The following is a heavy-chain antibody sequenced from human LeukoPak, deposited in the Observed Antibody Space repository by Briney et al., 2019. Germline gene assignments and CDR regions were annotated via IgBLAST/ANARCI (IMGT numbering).Heavy chain of an antibody. V-gene: IGHV3-48*03. D-gene: IGHD3-22*01. CDR3: ARVAMIVAKPYAY. Sequence: GGSLRLSCAASGFTFSNYEMNWVRQAPGKGLDWVAYISRGGRTVDYADSVKGRFTISRDSAKNALYLQMNSLRAEDTAVYYCARVAMIVAKPYAYWGQGTLVTVSS. CDR2: ISRGGRTV. CDR1: GFTFSNYE. J-gene: IGHJ4*02.